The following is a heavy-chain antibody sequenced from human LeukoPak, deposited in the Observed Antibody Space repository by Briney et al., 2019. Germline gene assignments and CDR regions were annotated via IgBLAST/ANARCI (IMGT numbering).Heavy chain of an antibody. CDR2: ISGSGSNT. D-gene: IGHD6-13*01. CDR1: GFTFSSYA. Sequence: TGGSLRLSCAASGFTFSSYAMSWVRQAPGKGLEWVSAISGSGSNTYYADSVKGRFTISRDNSKNTLYLQMNSLRAEDTAVYYCAKDHADTRRGICRDSSSCPFDYWGQGTLVTVSS. V-gene: IGHV3-23*01. J-gene: IGHJ4*02. CDR3: AKDHADTRRGICRDSSSCPFDY.